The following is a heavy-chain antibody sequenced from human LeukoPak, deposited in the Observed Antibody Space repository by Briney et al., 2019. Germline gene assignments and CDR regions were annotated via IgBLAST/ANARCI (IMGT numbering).Heavy chain of an antibody. D-gene: IGHD4-17*01. Sequence: GGSLRLSCAASGFTFSSYAMHWVRQAPGKGLEWVAVISYDGSNKYYADSVKGRFTISRDNSKNTLYLQMNSLRAEDTAVYYCARGTTMTTVTIDYWGQGTLVTVSS. V-gene: IGHV3-30-3*01. CDR3: ARGTTMTTVTIDY. J-gene: IGHJ4*02. CDR2: ISYDGSNK. CDR1: GFTFSSYA.